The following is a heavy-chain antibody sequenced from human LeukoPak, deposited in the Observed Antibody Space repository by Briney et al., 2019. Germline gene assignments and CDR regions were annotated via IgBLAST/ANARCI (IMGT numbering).Heavy chain of an antibody. CDR3: ARGFRGWYAEGFDY. CDR2: IKQDGSEK. D-gene: IGHD6-19*01. V-gene: IGHV3-7*01. Sequence: QSGGSLSLSCAASGFTFSSYWMSWVRQAPGKGLEWVANIKQDGSEKYYVDSVKGRLTISRDNAKNSLYLQMNSLRAEDTAVYYCARGFRGWYAEGFDYWGQGTLVTVSS. J-gene: IGHJ4*02. CDR1: GFTFSSYW.